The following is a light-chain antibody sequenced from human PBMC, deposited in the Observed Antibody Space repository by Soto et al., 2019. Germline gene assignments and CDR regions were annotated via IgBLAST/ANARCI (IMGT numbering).Light chain of an antibody. CDR2: EGS. CDR3: SSYAGAVV. J-gene: IGLJ2*01. Sequence: QLVLTQPASVSGSPGQSITISCTGTSSDVGSYNLVSWYQHHPGKAPKLMIYEGSNRPSGVSTRFSGSKSGNTASLTISGLQAEDEADYYCSSYAGAVVFGGGTKLTVL. V-gene: IGLV2-23*01. CDR1: SSDVGSYNL.